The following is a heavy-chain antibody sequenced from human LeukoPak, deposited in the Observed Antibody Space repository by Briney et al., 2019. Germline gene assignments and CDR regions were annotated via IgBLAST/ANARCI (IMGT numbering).Heavy chain of an antibody. CDR2: VNHSGST. Sequence: SETLSLTCAVYGGSFSGYYWSWIRQPPGKGLEWIGEVNHSGSTNYNPSLKSRVTISVDTSKNQFSLKLSSVTAADTAVYYCARDDYWGQGTLVTVSS. CDR1: GGSFSGYY. CDR3: ARDDY. J-gene: IGHJ4*02. V-gene: IGHV4-34*01.